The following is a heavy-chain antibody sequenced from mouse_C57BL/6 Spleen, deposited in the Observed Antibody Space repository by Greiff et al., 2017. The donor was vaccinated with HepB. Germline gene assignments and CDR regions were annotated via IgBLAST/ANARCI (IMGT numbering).Heavy chain of an antibody. CDR2: INPNNGGT. CDR1: GYTFTDYY. V-gene: IGHV1-26*01. CDR3: ARRGAMITTAYYAMDY. Sequence: VQLQQSGPELVKPGASVKISCKASGYTFTDYYMNWVKQSHGKSLEWIGDINPNNGGTSYNQKFKGKATLTVDKSSSTAYMELRSLTSEDSAVYYCARRGAMITTAYYAMDYWGQGTSVTVSS. J-gene: IGHJ4*01. D-gene: IGHD2-4*01.